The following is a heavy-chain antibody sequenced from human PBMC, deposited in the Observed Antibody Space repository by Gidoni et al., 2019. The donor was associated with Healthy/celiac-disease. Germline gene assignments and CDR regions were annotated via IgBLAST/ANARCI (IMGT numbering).Heavy chain of an antibody. CDR2: IFSNDEK. J-gene: IGHJ6*02. D-gene: IGHD1-26*01. CDR3: ARIPSWEPLHHYYGMDV. V-gene: IGHV2-26*01. CDR1: GFSLSNARMG. Sequence: QVTLKESGPVLVKPTETLTLTCTVSGFSLSNARMGVSWIRQPPGKALEWLAHIFSNDEKSYSTSLNSRLTISKDTSKSQVVLTMTNMDPVDTATYYCARIPSWEPLHHYYGMDVWGQGTTVTVSS.